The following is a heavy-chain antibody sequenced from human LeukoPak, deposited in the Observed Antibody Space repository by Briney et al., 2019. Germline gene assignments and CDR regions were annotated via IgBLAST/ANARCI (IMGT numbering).Heavy chain of an antibody. CDR2: ISAYNGNT. V-gene: IGHV1-18*01. D-gene: IGHD6-19*01. CDR3: ARYSSGWFHFDD. Sequence: ASAKVSCKASGYTITSHGISWVRQAPGQGLEWMGWISAYNGNTNYAQKLQGRVTMTTDTSTSTAYMELTSLRSDDTAVYYCARYSSGWFHFDDWGQGTLVTVSS. J-gene: IGHJ4*02. CDR1: GYTITSHG.